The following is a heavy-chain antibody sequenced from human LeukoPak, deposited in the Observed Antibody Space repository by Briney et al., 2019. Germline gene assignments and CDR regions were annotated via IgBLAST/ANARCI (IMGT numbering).Heavy chain of an antibody. Sequence: GGSLRLSCAASGFSFSSYAMNWVRQAPGKGLEWVSYISSSGSTIYYADSVKGRFTISRDNAKNSLYLQMNSLRAEDTAVYYCARGRSQRYSSGWYRMFDPWGQGTLVTVSS. CDR3: ARGRSQRYSSGWYRMFDP. J-gene: IGHJ5*02. CDR1: GFSFSSYA. D-gene: IGHD6-19*01. V-gene: IGHV3-48*03. CDR2: ISSSGSTI.